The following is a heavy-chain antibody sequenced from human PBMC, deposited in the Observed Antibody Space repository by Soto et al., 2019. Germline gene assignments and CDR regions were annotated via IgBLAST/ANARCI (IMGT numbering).Heavy chain of an antibody. Sequence: PGESLKISCKGSGYSFTSYWIGWVRQMPGKGLEWMGIIYPGDSDTRYSPSFQGQVTISADKSISTAYLQWSSLKASDTAMYYCARAKYSYDSSGYYYVGAFDIWGQGTMVTVSS. CDR2: IYPGDSDT. CDR3: ARAKYSYDSSGYYYVGAFDI. CDR1: GYSFTSYW. J-gene: IGHJ3*02. D-gene: IGHD3-22*01. V-gene: IGHV5-51*01.